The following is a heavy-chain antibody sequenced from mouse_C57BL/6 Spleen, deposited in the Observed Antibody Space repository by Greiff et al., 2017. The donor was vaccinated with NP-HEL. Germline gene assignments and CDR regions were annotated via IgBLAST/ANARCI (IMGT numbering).Heavy chain of an antibody. J-gene: IGHJ3*01. Sequence: QVHVKQPGAELVRPGSSVKLSCKASGYTFTSYWMDWVKQRPGQGLEWIGNIYPSDSETHYNQKFKDKATLTVDKSSSTAYMQLSSLTSEDSAVYYCARVDDYDGAYWGQGTLVTVSA. D-gene: IGHD2-4*01. CDR3: ARVDDYDGAY. CDR2: IYPSDSET. CDR1: GYTFTSYW. V-gene: IGHV1-61*01.